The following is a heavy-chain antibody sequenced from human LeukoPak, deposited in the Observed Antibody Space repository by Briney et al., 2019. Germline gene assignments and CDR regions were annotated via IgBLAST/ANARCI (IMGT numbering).Heavy chain of an antibody. J-gene: IGHJ4*02. CDR2: ISSDGSNK. CDR3: AKDNYYDSSAYQDY. D-gene: IGHD3-22*01. V-gene: IGHV3-30*18. Sequence: PGRSLILSCAASGFTFSSYGMHRVRQAPGKELEWVAAISSDGSNKYYADSVKGRFTISRDNSKNTLYLQMNSLRAEDTAVYYCAKDNYYDSSAYQDYWGQGTLVTVSS. CDR1: GFTFSSYG.